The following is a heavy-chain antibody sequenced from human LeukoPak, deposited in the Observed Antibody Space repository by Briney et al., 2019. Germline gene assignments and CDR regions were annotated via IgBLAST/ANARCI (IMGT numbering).Heavy chain of an antibody. Sequence: PSETLSLTCAVYGGSFSGYYWSWIRQPPGKGVEWIGEINHSGSTNYNPSLKSRVTISVDTSKNQFSLKLSSVTAADTAVYYCARSRGSGSFDYWGQGTLVTVSS. CDR1: GGSFSGYY. CDR2: INHSGST. J-gene: IGHJ4*02. V-gene: IGHV4-34*01. D-gene: IGHD3-10*01. CDR3: ARSRGSGSFDY.